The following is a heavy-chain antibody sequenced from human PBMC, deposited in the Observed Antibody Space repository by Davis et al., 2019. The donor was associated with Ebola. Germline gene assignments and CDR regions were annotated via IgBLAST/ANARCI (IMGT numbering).Heavy chain of an antibody. CDR1: CYTFSSYG. CDR3: ARHRRAVGYFDY. D-gene: IGHD4-23*01. J-gene: IGHJ4*02. CDR2: INPHNGNT. V-gene: IGHV1-18*04. Sequence: ASLLVLCYASCYTFSSYGITWVRQAPGPGPEWSGWINPHNGNTNYAQNVQGRVIMTSDTATTTAYMEVGRLRSDDTAVYYCARHRRAVGYFDYWGQGTLVTVSS.